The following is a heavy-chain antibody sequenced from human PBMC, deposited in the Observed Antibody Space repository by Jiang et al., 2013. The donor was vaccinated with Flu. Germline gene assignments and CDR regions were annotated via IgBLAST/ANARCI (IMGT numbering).Heavy chain of an antibody. CDR1: GGSISSSSYY. D-gene: IGHD3-22*01. V-gene: IGHV4-39*01. CDR2: IYYSGST. J-gene: IGHJ3*02. CDR3: ARRPKPGYYDSSGYYFESGAFDI. Sequence: KPSETLSLTCTVSGGSISSSSYYWGWIRQPPGKGLEWIGSIYYSGSTYYNPSLKSRVTISVDTSKNQFSLKLSSVTAADTAVYYCARRPKPGYYDSSGYYFESGAFDIWGQGTMVTVSS.